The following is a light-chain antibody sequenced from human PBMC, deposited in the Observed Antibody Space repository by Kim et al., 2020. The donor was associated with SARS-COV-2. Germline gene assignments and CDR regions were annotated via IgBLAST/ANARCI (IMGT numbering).Light chain of an antibody. Sequence: EIVMTQSPATLSVSPGERATLSCRASQSVGSNLAWYHQKPGQSPRLLIYGASTRATGFPARFTGSGSGTEFTLTINNLQSEDFAIYYCQQYKNCLQTFGKGTKVDIK. V-gene: IGKV3-15*01. CDR2: GAS. CDR3: QQYKNCLQT. J-gene: IGKJ1*01. CDR1: QSVGSN.